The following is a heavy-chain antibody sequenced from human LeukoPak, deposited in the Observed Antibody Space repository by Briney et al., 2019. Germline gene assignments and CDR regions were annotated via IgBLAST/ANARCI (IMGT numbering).Heavy chain of an antibody. CDR2: IYYSGST. D-gene: IGHD6-19*01. V-gene: IGHV4-59*01. J-gene: IGHJ2*01. CDR3: ARSSGSTDFDL. CDR1: GGSISSYY. Sequence: PSETLSLTCTVSGGSISSYYWSWIRQPPGKGLEWIGYIYYSGSTNYNPSLKSRVTISVDTSKDQFSLKLSSVTAADTAVYYCARSSGSTDFDLWGRGTLVTVSS.